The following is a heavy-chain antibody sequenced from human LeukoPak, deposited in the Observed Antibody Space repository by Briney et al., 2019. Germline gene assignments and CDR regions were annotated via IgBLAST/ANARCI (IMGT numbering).Heavy chain of an antibody. D-gene: IGHD6-13*01. CDR1: GYTFTSYG. J-gene: IGHJ6*03. CDR2: ISAYNGNT. V-gene: IGHV1-18*01. CDR3: ARDLGAAAPYLVHHLNPYYYYYYMDV. Sequence: ASVKVSCKASGYTFTSYGISWVRQAPGQGLEWMGWISAYNGNTNYAQKLQGRVTMTTDTSTSTAYMELRSLRSDDTAVYYCARDLGAAAPYLVHHLNPYYYYYYMDVWGKGTTVTISS.